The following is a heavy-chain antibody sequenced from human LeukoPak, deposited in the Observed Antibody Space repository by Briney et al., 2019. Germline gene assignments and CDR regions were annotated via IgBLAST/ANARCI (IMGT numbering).Heavy chain of an antibody. D-gene: IGHD3-3*01. V-gene: IGHV4-4*07. J-gene: IGHJ4*02. CDR3: AGLTIIGSIGY. CDR1: GGSIRSYY. CDR2: VYNSGST. Sequence: SETLSLSCTVSGGSIRSYYRTWIRQPAGKGLEWIGRVYNSGSTNYNPSLKSRVTMSVDASKNQFYLNLRSVTAADTAVYYCAGLTIIGSIGYWRPGTLVTVSS.